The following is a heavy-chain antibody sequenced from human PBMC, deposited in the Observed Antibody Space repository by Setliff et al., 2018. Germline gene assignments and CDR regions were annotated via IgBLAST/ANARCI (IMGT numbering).Heavy chain of an antibody. CDR1: GGFSTHA. Sequence: SVKVSCKASGGFSTHAISWVRQVPGQGLEWMGGIIPILGTTDYAQNFQGRVTITTDESTSSAYLEMSNLRSEDTAVYYCVRDSGNSGMIDYWGQGTPVTVSS. D-gene: IGHD6-25*01. CDR2: IIPILGTT. J-gene: IGHJ4*02. V-gene: IGHV1-69*05. CDR3: VRDSGNSGMIDY.